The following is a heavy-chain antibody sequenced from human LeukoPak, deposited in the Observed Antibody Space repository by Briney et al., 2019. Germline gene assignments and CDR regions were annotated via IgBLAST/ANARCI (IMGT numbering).Heavy chain of an antibody. D-gene: IGHD3-22*01. J-gene: IGHJ4*02. CDR1: GYTLTELS. CDR3: ARPRISSGYYGLSIISVWEY. CDR2: FDPEDGET. Sequence: ASVKVSCKVSGYTLTELSMHWVRQAPGKGLEWMGGFDPEDGETIYAQKFQGRVTMTEDTSTDTAYMELSSLRSEDTAVYYCARPRISSGYYGLSIISVWEYWGQGTLVTVSS. V-gene: IGHV1-24*01.